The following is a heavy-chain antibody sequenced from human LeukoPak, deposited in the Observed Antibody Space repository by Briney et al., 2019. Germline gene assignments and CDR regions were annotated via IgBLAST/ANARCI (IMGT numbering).Heavy chain of an antibody. CDR3: ARDRGKTLRYFDRTTNAFDI. D-gene: IGHD3-9*01. J-gene: IGHJ3*02. CDR2: IYYSGST. V-gene: IGHV4-59*01. Sequence: SETLSLTCTVSSGSISSYYWSWIRQPPGKGLEWIGYIYYSGSTNYNPSLKSRVTISVDTSKNQFSLKLSSVTAADTAVYYCARDRGKTLRYFDRTTNAFDIWGQGTMVTVSS. CDR1: SGSISSYY.